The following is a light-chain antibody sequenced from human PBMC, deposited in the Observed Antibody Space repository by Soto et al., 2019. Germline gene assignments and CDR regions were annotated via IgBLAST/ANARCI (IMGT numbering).Light chain of an antibody. CDR3: SSNAGANNVV. Sequence: QSVLTQPPSASGSPGQSVTISCTGTSSDVGRFDYVSWYQQHPGKAPKLIIFEVTKRPSGVPDRFSGSKSGNTASLTVSGLQAEDEAEYYCSSNAGANNVVFGGGTQLTVL. CDR2: EVT. CDR1: SSDVGRFDY. J-gene: IGLJ7*01. V-gene: IGLV2-8*01.